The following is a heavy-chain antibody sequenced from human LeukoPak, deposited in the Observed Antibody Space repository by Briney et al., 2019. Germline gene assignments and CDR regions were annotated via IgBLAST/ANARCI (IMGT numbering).Heavy chain of an antibody. D-gene: IGHD4-23*01. V-gene: IGHV4-38-2*02. CDR2: IHSSGNT. J-gene: IGHJ3*02. CDR1: GYSISSGYY. Sequence: SETLSLTCTVSGYSISSGYYWGWIRQPPGKRLEWVASIHSSGNTYYSPTLKSRVTISVDTSQNQFSLNLTSVTAADAAVYYCARPTTVVTPGDAFDIWGQGTMVTVSS. CDR3: ARPTTVVTPGDAFDI.